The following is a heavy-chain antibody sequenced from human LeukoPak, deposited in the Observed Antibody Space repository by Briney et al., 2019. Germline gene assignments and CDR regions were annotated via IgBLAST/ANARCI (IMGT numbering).Heavy chain of an antibody. V-gene: IGHV3-30*18. J-gene: IGHJ4*02. Sequence: GGSLRLSCAASGINFSGYSMHWVRQAPGKGLEWVAFVSHDGGNENYADSVKGRFTISRDNHKNTLFLQLNSLRAEDTAVYYCAKGSINYFEYWGRGTLVTVSS. CDR2: VSHDGGNE. CDR3: AKGSINYFEY. CDR1: GINFSGYS.